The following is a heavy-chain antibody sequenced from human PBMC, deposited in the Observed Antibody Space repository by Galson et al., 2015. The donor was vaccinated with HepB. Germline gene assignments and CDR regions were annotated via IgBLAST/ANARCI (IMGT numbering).Heavy chain of an antibody. D-gene: IGHD3-3*01. J-gene: IGHJ4*02. Sequence: SVKVSCKASGYTFTSYDINWVRQATGQGLEWMGWMNPNSGNTGYAQKFQGRVTMTRNTSISTAYMELSSLRSEDTAVYYCARVEAQPAGWVPYYDFWSGYQTPDYWGQGTLVTVSS. CDR1: GYTFTSYD. V-gene: IGHV1-8*01. CDR2: MNPNSGNT. CDR3: ARVEAQPAGWVPYYDFWSGYQTPDY.